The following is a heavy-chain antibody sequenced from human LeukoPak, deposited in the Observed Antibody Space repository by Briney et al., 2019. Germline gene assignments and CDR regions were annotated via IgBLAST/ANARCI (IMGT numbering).Heavy chain of an antibody. V-gene: IGHV1-18*01. CDR3: ARDPRKGGALAADY. CDR1: GYTFTSCG. CDR2: ISAYNGNT. J-gene: IGHJ4*02. Sequence: ASVKVSCKASGYTFTSCGISWVRQAPGQGLEWMGWISAYNGNTNYAQKLQGRVTMTTDTSTSTAYMELRSLRSDDTAVYYCARDPRKGGALAADYWGQGTLVTVSS. D-gene: IGHD2-15*01.